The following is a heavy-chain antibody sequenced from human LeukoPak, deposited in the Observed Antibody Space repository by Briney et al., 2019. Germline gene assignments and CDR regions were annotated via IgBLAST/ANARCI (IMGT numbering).Heavy chain of an antibody. D-gene: IGHD2-2*01. Sequence: ASVKVSCKASGYTFTSYGISWVRQAPGQGLEWMGWISAYNGNTNYAQKLQGRVTMTTDTSTSTAYMELRSLRSDDTAVYYCARVQNGVVPAAIVNWFDPWGQGTLVTVSS. CDR2: ISAYNGNT. CDR3: ARVQNGVVPAAIVNWFDP. CDR1: GYTFTSYG. J-gene: IGHJ5*02. V-gene: IGHV1-18*01.